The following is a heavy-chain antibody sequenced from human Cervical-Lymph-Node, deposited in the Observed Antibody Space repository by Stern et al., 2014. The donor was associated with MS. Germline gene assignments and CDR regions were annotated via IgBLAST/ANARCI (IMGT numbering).Heavy chain of an antibody. D-gene: IGHD3-9*01. J-gene: IGHJ4*02. CDR1: GYTFTDSF. CDR3: AREGRFFDWLSH. Sequence: QVQLVQSGAGVKKPGASVRVSCQPSGYTFTDSFIHWVRQAPGQGLEWVGRINPKTGGTNYPQRFQGRITMTRDTSISTAYMELKRLRSDDTAVYYCAREGRFFDWLSHWGQGAQVTVSS. V-gene: IGHV1-2*06. CDR2: INPKTGGT.